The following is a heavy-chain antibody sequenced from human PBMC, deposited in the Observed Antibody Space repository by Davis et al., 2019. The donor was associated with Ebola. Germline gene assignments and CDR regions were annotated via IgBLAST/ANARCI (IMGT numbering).Heavy chain of an antibody. CDR2: ITLNSGTT. CDR1: GLTFDDYA. CDR3: AKDFYGSGSYIDA. Sequence: SLKISCATSGLTFDDYAMHWFRQAPGKGLEWVSGITLNSGTTAYADSVKGRFTISRDNAKDFLYLQMNSLRTEDTAFYYCAKDFYGSGSYIDAWGQGTLVAVSS. J-gene: IGHJ5*02. V-gene: IGHV3-9*01. D-gene: IGHD3-10*01.